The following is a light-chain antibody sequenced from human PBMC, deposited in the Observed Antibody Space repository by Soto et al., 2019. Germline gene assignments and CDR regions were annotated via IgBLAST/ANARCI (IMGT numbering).Light chain of an antibody. CDR1: QSVSSS. CDR2: GAS. V-gene: IGKV3-20*01. CDR3: QQYAASPRT. Sequence: DIVMTQSPATLSVSPGERATLSCRASQSVSSSLAWYQQTPGQAPRLLIYGASSRATGIPDRFSGSGSATDFTLTISRLEPEDFAVYYCQQYAASPRTFGQGTKVDIK. J-gene: IGKJ1*01.